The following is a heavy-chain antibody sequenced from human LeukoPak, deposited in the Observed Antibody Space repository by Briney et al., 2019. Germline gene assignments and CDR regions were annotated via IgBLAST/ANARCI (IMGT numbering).Heavy chain of an antibody. Sequence: PSETLSLTCTVSGGSISSYYWSWIRLPPGRGLEWIGHLYNSGNTNYSPSLKSRVTIFGDTSKNQFSLKLTSVTAADTAVYYCARLGGPAAVDYWGQGTLVSV. CDR2: LYNSGNT. CDR1: GGSISSYY. V-gene: IGHV4-59*12. J-gene: IGHJ4*02. D-gene: IGHD2-2*01. CDR3: ARLGGPAAVDY.